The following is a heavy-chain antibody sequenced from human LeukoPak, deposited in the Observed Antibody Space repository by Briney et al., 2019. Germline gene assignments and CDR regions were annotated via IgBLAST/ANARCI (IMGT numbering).Heavy chain of an antibody. Sequence: GESLKISCKGSGYSFTTYWIAWVRQMPGKVLEWMGIINPGDSDTAYSPSFQGQVTISVDKSINTAYLQWSSLKASDTAMYYCARLGRGYSGPFDPWGQETLVTVSS. D-gene: IGHD5-12*01. CDR2: INPGDSDT. CDR3: ARLGRGYSGPFDP. J-gene: IGHJ5*02. CDR1: GYSFTTYW. V-gene: IGHV5-51*01.